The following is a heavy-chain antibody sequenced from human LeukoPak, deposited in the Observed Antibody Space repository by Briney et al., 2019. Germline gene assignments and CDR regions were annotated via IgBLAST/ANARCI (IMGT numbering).Heavy chain of an antibody. D-gene: IGHD1-26*01. J-gene: IGHJ4*02. CDR1: GFTFSSYE. CDR2: ISSSGSTI. CDR3: AREGGEWKLLRTFDY. V-gene: IGHV3-48*03. Sequence: GGSLRLSCAASGFTFSSYEMNGVRQAPGKGLEWVSYISSSGSTIYYADSVKGRFTISRDNAKNSLYLQMNSLRAEDTAVYYCAREGGEWKLLRTFDYWGQGTLVTVSS.